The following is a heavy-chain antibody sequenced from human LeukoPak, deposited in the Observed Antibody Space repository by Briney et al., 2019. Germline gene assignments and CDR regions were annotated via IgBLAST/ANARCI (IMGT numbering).Heavy chain of an antibody. J-gene: IGHJ4*02. Sequence: ASVKVSCKASGYTFTSYGISWVRQAPGQGHEWMGWISAYNGSTNYAQKLQGRVTMTTDTSTSTAYMELRSLRSDDTAVYYCARAHYYDSSGYPRDYWGQGTLVTVSS. CDR1: GYTFTSYG. CDR3: ARAHYYDSSGYPRDY. V-gene: IGHV1-18*01. D-gene: IGHD3-22*01. CDR2: ISAYNGST.